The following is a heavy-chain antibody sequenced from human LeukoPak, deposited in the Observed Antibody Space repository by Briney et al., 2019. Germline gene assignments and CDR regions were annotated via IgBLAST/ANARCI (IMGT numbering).Heavy chain of an antibody. J-gene: IGHJ4*02. V-gene: IGHV3-7*04. CDR1: GFTFSSYL. CDR2: IKQDGSEK. D-gene: IGHD6-19*01. CDR3: AGGSGWLIDY. Sequence: GGSLRLSCAGSGFTFSSYLMNWVRQAPGKGLEWVANIKQDGSEKYYMDSVKGRFTISRDNAKNSLYLQMNSLRADDTAVYFCAGGSGWLIDYWGQGTLVTISS.